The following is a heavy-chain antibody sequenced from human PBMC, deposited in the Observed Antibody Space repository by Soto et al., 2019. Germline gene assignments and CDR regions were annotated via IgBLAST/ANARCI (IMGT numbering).Heavy chain of an antibody. J-gene: IGHJ4*02. V-gene: IGHV3-23*01. Sequence: GGSLRLSCAASGFTFRSYAMSWVRQAGGRGLEWDSAISGSGGSTYYADSVKGRFTISRDNSKNTLYLQMNSLRAEDTAVYSCAKSSKSRISSTDYWGQGTLVTVSS. D-gene: IGHD3-3*02. CDR2: ISGSGGST. CDR3: AKSSKSRISSTDY. CDR1: GFTFRSYA.